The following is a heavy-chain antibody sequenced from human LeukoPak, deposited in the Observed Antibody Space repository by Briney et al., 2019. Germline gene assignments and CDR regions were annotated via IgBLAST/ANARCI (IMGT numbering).Heavy chain of an antibody. V-gene: IGHV3-11*01. CDR3: ARRRDSGSLQHFDY. CDR1: GFTFSDYY. Sequence: GGSLRLSCAASGFTFSDYYMSWIRQAPGKGLEWVSYISSSGSTIYYADSVKGRFTISRDNAKNSLYLQMNSLRAEDTVVYYCARRRDSGSLQHFDYWGQGTLVTVSS. CDR2: ISSSGSTI. D-gene: IGHD1-26*01. J-gene: IGHJ4*02.